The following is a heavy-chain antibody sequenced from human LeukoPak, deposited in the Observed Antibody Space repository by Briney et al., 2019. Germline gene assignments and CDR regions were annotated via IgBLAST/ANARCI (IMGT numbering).Heavy chain of an antibody. Sequence: ASVKVSCKASGYTFTSYYMHWVRQAPGQGLEWMGWINPNSGGTNYAQKFQGRVTMTRDTSISTAYMELSRLRSDDTAVYYCARDGPSRGYSGYGIDYWGQGTLVTVSS. CDR3: ARDGPSRGYSGYGIDY. V-gene: IGHV1-2*02. D-gene: IGHD5-12*01. CDR1: GYTFTSYY. J-gene: IGHJ4*02. CDR2: INPNSGGT.